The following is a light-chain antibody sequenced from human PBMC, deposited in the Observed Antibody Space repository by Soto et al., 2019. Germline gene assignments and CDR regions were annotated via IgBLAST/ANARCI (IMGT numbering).Light chain of an antibody. CDR1: QSVSSN. V-gene: IGKV3-15*01. J-gene: IGKJ1*01. Sequence: EIVMTQSPASLSVSPGERATLSCRASQSVSSNLAWYQQKPCQAPRLLIYGASTGATGVPARFSGSGSGTDFTLTISSLQSEDFAVYYCQQYNNWTRTFGQGTKVAIK. CDR3: QQYNNWTRT. CDR2: GAS.